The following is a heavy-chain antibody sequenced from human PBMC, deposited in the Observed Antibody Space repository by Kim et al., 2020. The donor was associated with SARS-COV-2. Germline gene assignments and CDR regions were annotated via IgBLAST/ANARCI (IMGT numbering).Heavy chain of an antibody. CDR1: GGSISSGDYY. V-gene: IGHV4-30-4*01. D-gene: IGHD1-7*01. CDR2: IYYSGST. J-gene: IGHJ3*02. CDR3: ATERITGTTWIPRGAFDI. Sequence: SETLSLTCTVSGGSISSGDYYWSWIRQPPGKGLEWIGYIYYSGSTYYNPSLKSRVTISVDTSKNQFSLKLSSVTAADTAVYYCATERITGTTWIPRGAFDIWGQGTMVTVSS.